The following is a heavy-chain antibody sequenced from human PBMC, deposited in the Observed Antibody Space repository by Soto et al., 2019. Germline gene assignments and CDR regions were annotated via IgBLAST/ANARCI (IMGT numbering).Heavy chain of an antibody. CDR3: AREPGIKNYYYYYMDV. J-gene: IGHJ6*03. Sequence: SQTLSLTCAISGDSVSSNSAAWNWIRQSPSRGLEWLGRTYYRSKWYNDYAVSVKSRITINPDTSKNQFSLQLNSVTPEDTAVYYCAREPGIKNYYYYYMDVWGKGTTVTVSS. D-gene: IGHD3-10*01. CDR2: TYYRSKWYN. CDR1: GDSVSSNSAA. V-gene: IGHV6-1*01.